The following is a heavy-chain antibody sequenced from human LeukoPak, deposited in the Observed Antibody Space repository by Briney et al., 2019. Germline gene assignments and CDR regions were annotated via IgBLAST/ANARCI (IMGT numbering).Heavy chain of an antibody. CDR2: INGRGIT. V-gene: IGHV3-23*01. J-gene: IGHJ4*02. D-gene: IGHD4-17*01. Sequence: GGFLRLSCAASGFTFSHFWMSWVRQAPGEGLEWLSAINGRGITYYAGSVKGRFTISRDNSENTLYLQMNSLTVDDTAVYFCAKERQTGDYFTSDYWGQGTLVTVSS. CDR1: GFTFSHFW. CDR3: AKERQTGDYFTSDY.